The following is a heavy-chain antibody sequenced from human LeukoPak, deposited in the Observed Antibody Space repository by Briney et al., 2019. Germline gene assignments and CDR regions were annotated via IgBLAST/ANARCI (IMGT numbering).Heavy chain of an antibody. Sequence: PGGSLRLSCTASGFNLSSYEMSWIRQTPGKGLEWVANIKQDGNEKYYVDSVKGRFTISRDNAKNSLYLQMNSLRAEDTAVYYCARDQIAAANWAYWGQGTLVTVSS. CDR2: IKQDGNEK. J-gene: IGHJ4*02. D-gene: IGHD6-13*01. CDR3: ARDQIAAANWAY. V-gene: IGHV3-7*01. CDR1: GFNLSSYE.